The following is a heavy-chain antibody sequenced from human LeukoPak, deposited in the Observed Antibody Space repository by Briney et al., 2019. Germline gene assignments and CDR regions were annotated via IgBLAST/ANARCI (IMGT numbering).Heavy chain of an antibody. CDR1: GFTFSSYA. CDR3: ARDGARQLWLYYFDY. V-gene: IGHV3-30*04. CDR2: ISYDGSIK. Sequence: PGRSLRLSCAASGFTFSSYAMHWVRQAPGKGLEWVAVISYDGSIKYYADSVKGRFTISRDNSKNTLYLQMNSLRAEDTAVYYCARDGARQLWLYYFDYWGQGTLVTVSS. D-gene: IGHD5-18*01. J-gene: IGHJ4*02.